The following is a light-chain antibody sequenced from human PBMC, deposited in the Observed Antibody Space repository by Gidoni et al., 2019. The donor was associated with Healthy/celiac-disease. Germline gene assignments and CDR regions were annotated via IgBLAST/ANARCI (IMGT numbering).Light chain of an antibody. Sequence: ELVLTQSPGTLSLSPGERATLSCRASQSVRSSYLAWYQQKPGQAPRLLIYGASSRATGSPDRFSGSGSGTDFTLTISRLEPEDCAVYYCQQYGSSPPLTFGPGTKVDIK. J-gene: IGKJ3*01. CDR3: QQYGSSPPLT. CDR1: QSVRSSY. V-gene: IGKV3-20*01. CDR2: GAS.